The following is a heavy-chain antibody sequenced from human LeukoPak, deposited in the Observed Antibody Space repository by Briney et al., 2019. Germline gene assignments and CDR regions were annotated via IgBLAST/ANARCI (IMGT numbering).Heavy chain of an antibody. V-gene: IGHV1-2*02. CDR3: ARGMGFCSGGFCYAC. CDR2: INPNSGGT. J-gene: IGHJ4*02. Sequence: ASVKVSCKASGYTFIGYYIHWVRQAPGQGLEWMGCINPNSGGTNFAQKFQGRVTMTRDTSINTAYMELSRLRSDDTAVYFCARGMGFCSGGFCYACWGQGTLVTVSS. CDR1: GYTFIGYY. D-gene: IGHD2-15*01.